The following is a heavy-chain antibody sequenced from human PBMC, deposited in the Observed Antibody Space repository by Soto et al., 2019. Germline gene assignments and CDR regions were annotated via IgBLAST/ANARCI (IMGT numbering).Heavy chain of an antibody. V-gene: IGHV4-4*07. CDR2: IYASGNT. Sequence: SETLALTWTVSDASISDYYWSWIRQPAGKGLECIGRIYASGNTNYNPSLKSRVTMSVDTSKNQFSLTLNSVTAADTAVYYCARESRSALGTVEHWGRGTLVTVSS. J-gene: IGHJ4*02. CDR3: ARESRSALGTVEH. CDR1: DASISDYY. D-gene: IGHD6-13*01.